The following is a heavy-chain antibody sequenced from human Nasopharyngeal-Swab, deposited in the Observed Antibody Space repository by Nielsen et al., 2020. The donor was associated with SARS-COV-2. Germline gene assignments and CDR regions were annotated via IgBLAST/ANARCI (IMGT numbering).Heavy chain of an antibody. CDR1: DFTFSHYW. D-gene: IGHD6-13*01. CDR3: ARSPYSINWYYFDY. V-gene: IGHV3-7*01. CDR2: INHDGSQK. Sequence: GESLKISCGASDFTFSHYWMSWVRQAPGKGLEWVANINHDGSQKYYVDSVKGRFTISRDISKNTLYLQMNGLRAEDTAVYYCARSPYSINWYYFDYWGQGTLVTVSS. J-gene: IGHJ4*02.